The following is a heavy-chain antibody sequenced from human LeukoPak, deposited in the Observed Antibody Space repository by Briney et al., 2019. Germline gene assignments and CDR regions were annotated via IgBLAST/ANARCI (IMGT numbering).Heavy chain of an antibody. J-gene: IGHJ4*02. Sequence: GGSLRLSCAASGFSFSSYSMNWVRQAPGKGLEWISCITRDSGIISYADSVKGRFTISRDNAKNSLYLQMSSLRAEDTAAYFCARDLDWAFDYWGQGTLVTVSS. CDR1: GFSFSSYS. CDR3: ARDLDWAFDY. V-gene: IGHV3-48*01. D-gene: IGHD3-9*01. CDR2: ITRDSGII.